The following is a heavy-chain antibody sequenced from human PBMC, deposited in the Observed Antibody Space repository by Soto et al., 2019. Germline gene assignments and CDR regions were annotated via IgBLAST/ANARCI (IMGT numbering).Heavy chain of an antibody. CDR1: GGSISSSNW. J-gene: IGHJ6*02. Sequence: SETLSLTCAVSGGSISSSNWWSWVRQPPGKGLEWIGESYHSGSTKYNPSLKSRVTISVDKSKNLFSLKLSSVTAADTAVYYCARVSGSYYYGMDVWGQGTTVT. V-gene: IGHV4-4*02. CDR2: SYHSGST. CDR3: ARVSGSYYYGMDV.